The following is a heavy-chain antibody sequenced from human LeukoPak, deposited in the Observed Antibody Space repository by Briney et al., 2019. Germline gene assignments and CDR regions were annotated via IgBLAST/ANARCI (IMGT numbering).Heavy chain of an antibody. J-gene: IGHJ4*02. Sequence: SETLSLTCTVSGGSISTYYWSWIRQPPGKGLEWIGYIYYSGSTNYNPSLKSRVTISVDTSKNQFSLKLSSVTAADTAVYYCARDVRGDYFDYWGQGTLVTVSS. D-gene: IGHD3-10*02. CDR3: ARDVRGDYFDY. CDR1: GGSISTYY. CDR2: IYYSGST. V-gene: IGHV4-59*01.